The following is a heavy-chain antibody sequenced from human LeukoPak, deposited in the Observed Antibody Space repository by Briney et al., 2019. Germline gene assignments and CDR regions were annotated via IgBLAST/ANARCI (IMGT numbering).Heavy chain of an antibody. D-gene: IGHD2-2*01. CDR3: ATRPGYCSSTSCGEFFDY. CDR1: GYSFTSYW. CDR2: IYPGDSDT. V-gene: IGHV5-51*01. Sequence: GESLKISCKGSGYSFTSYWIGWVRQMPGKGLEWMGIIYPGDSDTRYSPSFQGQVTISADKSISTAYLQWSSLKASDTAMYYCATRPGYCSSTSCGEFFDYWGQGTLVTVSS. J-gene: IGHJ4*02.